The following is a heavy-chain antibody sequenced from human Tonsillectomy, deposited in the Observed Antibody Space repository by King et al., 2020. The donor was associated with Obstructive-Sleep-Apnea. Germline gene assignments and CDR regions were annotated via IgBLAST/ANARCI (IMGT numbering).Heavy chain of an antibody. D-gene: IGHD5-24*01. V-gene: IGHV1-18*01. CDR2: ISAYNGNT. CDR3: ARVGGGYNLDFYYGMDV. Sequence: VQLVESGAEVKKPGASVKVSCKASGYTFTNYGITWVRQAPGQGPEWMGGISAYNGNTNYAQKLQGRVTMTTDTSTSTAYMKLRSLRSDDTAVYYCARVGGGYNLDFYYGMDVWGQGTTVTVSS. J-gene: IGHJ6*02. CDR1: GYTFTNYG.